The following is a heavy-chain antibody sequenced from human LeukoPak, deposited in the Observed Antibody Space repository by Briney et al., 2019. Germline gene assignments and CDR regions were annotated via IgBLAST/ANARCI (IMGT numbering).Heavy chain of an antibody. Sequence: NPSETLSLTCAVYGGSFSGYYWSWIRQPPGKGLEWIGEINHSGSTNYNPSLKSRVTTSVDTSKNQFPLKLSSVTAADTAVYYCARGRRDDFWSGYPKRNWFDPWGQGTLVTVSS. J-gene: IGHJ5*02. V-gene: IGHV4-34*01. CDR1: GGSFSGYY. CDR3: ARGRRDDFWSGYPKRNWFDP. CDR2: INHSGST. D-gene: IGHD3-3*01.